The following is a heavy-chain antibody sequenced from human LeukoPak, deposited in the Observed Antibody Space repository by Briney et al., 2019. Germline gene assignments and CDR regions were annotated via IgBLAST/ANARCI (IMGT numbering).Heavy chain of an antibody. D-gene: IGHD3-10*01. J-gene: IGHJ4*02. CDR1: GFTFSTYS. CDR3: ARDLLLRSYGSGSFIFDY. Sequence: GGSLRLSCATSGFTFSTYSLTWVRQAPGKGLEWASSISSRSTYIYYGGSVKGRFTISRDNAKNSLYLQMNSLRADDTAVYYCARDLLLRSYGSGSFIFDYWGQGTLVTVSS. CDR2: ISSRSTYI. V-gene: IGHV3-21*01.